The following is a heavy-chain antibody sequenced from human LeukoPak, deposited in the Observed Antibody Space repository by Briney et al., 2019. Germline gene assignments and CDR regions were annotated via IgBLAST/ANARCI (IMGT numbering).Heavy chain of an antibody. J-gene: IGHJ4*02. CDR3: ARDLRGASSSSDY. V-gene: IGHV1-69*04. CDR1: GGTFSSYT. CDR2: IIPILGIA. Sequence: SVKVSCKASGGTFSSYTISWVRQAPGQGLEWMGRIIPILGIANYAQKFQGRVTITADKSTSTAYMELSSLRSEDTAVYYCARDLRGASSSSDYWGPGTLVTVSS. D-gene: IGHD6-13*01.